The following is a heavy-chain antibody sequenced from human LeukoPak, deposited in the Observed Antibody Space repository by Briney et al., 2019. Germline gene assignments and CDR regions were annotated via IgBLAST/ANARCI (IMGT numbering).Heavy chain of an antibody. CDR2: ISSSSSYI. J-gene: IGHJ6*02. CDR3: ARERDGYNFYYYGMDV. V-gene: IGHV3-21*01. CDR1: GFTFSSYS. Sequence: GGSLRLSCAASGFTFSSYSMNWVRQAPGKGLEWVSTISSSSSYIYYADSVKGRFTISRDNAKNSLCLQMNSLRAEDTAVYYCARERDGYNFYYYGMDVWGQGTTVTVSS. D-gene: IGHD5-24*01.